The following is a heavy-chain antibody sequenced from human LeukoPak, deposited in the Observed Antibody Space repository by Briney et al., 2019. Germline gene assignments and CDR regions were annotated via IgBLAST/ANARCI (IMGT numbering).Heavy chain of an antibody. CDR1: GYTFTNFG. CDR3: ARNLDNYYGSENDY. D-gene: IGHD3-10*01. V-gene: IGHV1-46*01. Sequence: ASVKVSCKASGYTFTNFGISWVRQAPGQGLEWMGIINPSGGSTSYAQKFQGRVTMTRDTSTSTVYMELSSLRSEDTAVYYCARNLDNYYGSENDYWGQGTLVTVSS. CDR2: INPSGGST. J-gene: IGHJ4*02.